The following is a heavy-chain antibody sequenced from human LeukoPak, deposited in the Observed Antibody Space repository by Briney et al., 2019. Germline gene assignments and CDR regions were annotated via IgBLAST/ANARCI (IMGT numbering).Heavy chain of an antibody. Sequence: ASVKVSCKASGYTFTSYGISWVRQAPGQGLEWMGWISACNGNTNYAQKLQGRVTMTTDTSASTAYMELSSLRSEDMAVYYCARGSSSWSLDYWGQGTLVTVSS. D-gene: IGHD6-13*01. CDR1: GYTFTSYG. CDR3: ARGSSSWSLDY. J-gene: IGHJ4*02. CDR2: ISACNGNT. V-gene: IGHV1-18*03.